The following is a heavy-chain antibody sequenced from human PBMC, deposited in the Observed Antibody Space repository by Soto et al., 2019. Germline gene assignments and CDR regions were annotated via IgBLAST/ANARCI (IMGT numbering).Heavy chain of an antibody. D-gene: IGHD6-13*01. Sequence: LRLSCSASGFTFSSYSMNWVRQAPGKGLEWVSYISSSSSTIYYADSVKGRFTISRDNAKNSLYLQMNSLRDEDTAVYYCASGRYSSTQAPVGYWGQGTLVTVSS. CDR3: ASGRYSSTQAPVGY. V-gene: IGHV3-48*02. CDR1: GFTFSSYS. J-gene: IGHJ4*02. CDR2: ISSSSSTI.